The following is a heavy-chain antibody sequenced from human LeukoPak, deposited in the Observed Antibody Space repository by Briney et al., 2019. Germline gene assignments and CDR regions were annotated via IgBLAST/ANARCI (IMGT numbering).Heavy chain of an antibody. CDR1: GFTFSSYA. J-gene: IGHJ4*02. CDR2: INSGGET. D-gene: IGHD3-9*01. Sequence: PGGSLRLSRAASGFTFSSYAMSWVRQAPGKGLEWVSAINSGGETYYADSVKGRFTISRDNSKNTLYLQMNSLRVEEAALYYCAKRYFGNYYFDYWGQGTLVTVSS. CDR3: AKRYFGNYYFDY. V-gene: IGHV3-23*01.